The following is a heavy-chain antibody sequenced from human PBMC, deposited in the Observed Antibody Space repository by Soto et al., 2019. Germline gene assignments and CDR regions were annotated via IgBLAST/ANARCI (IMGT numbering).Heavy chain of an antibody. Sequence: EVQLVESGGGLVKPGGSLRLSCAAFGFTFSSYSMNWVRQAPGKGLEWVSSISSSSSYIYYADSVKGRFTISRDNAKNSLYLQMNSLRAEDTAVYYCARVAGTLGLGAFDIWGQGTMVTVSS. D-gene: IGHD6-19*01. V-gene: IGHV3-21*01. CDR2: ISSSSSYI. CDR3: ARVAGTLGLGAFDI. CDR1: GFTFSSYS. J-gene: IGHJ3*02.